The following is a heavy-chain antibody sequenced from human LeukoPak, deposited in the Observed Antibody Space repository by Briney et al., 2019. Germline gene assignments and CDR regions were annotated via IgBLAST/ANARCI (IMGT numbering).Heavy chain of an antibody. CDR1: GIVFSRTA. Sequence: GSLSLSCTASGIVFSRTAMNWARQSPGRGLEWLSGISGGGERTFYADSVRGRFTISRDNSKNMVYLQMNSLRVDDTAIYYCGKDGGQYSSGPEFDPRGQGDLVTVPS. CDR3: GKDGGQYSSGPEFDP. J-gene: IGHJ5*02. V-gene: IGHV3-23*01. D-gene: IGHD6-19*01. CDR2: ISGGGERT.